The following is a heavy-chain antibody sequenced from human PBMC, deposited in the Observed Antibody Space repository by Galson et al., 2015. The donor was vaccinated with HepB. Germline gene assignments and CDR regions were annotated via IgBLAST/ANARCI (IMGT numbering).Heavy chain of an antibody. D-gene: IGHD2-15*01. Sequence: SLRLSCAASGFTFSSYAMHWVRQAPGKGLEWVAVISYDGSNKYYADSVKGRFTISRDNSKNTLYLQMNSLRAEDTAVYYCARDRVAAIPYYYYGMDVWGQGTTVTVSS. V-gene: IGHV3-30-3*01. CDR2: ISYDGSNK. CDR3: ARDRVAAIPYYYYGMDV. J-gene: IGHJ6*02. CDR1: GFTFSSYA.